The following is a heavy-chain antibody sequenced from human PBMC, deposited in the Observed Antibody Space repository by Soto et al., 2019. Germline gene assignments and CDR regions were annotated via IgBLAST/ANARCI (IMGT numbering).Heavy chain of an antibody. V-gene: IGHV3-30*18. Sequence: GGSLRLCCAASGFTFSSYGMHWVRQAPGKGLEWVAVISYDGSNKYYADSVKGRFTISRDNSKNTLYLQMNSLRAEDTAVYYCAKDRRELLPYYFDYWGQGTLVTVSS. D-gene: IGHD1-26*01. CDR2: ISYDGSNK. J-gene: IGHJ4*02. CDR1: GFTFSSYG. CDR3: AKDRRELLPYYFDY.